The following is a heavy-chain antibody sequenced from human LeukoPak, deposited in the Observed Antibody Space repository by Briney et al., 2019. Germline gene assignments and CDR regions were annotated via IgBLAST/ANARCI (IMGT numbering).Heavy chain of an antibody. V-gene: IGHV1-2*02. CDR2: INPNSGGT. Sequence: GASVKVSCKASGYIFTGYYMHWVRQAPGQGLEWMGWINPNSGGTNYAQKFQGRVTMTRDTSISTAYMELSRLRSDDTAVYYCARDLAATVIDAFDIWGQGTMVTVSS. CDR3: ARDLAATVIDAFDI. CDR1: GYIFTGYY. D-gene: IGHD2-15*01. J-gene: IGHJ3*02.